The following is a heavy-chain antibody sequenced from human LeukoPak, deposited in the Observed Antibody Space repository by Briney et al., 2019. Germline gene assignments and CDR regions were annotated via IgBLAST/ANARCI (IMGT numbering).Heavy chain of an antibody. J-gene: IGHJ4*02. V-gene: IGHV4-59*08. CDR3: ARQLRGEAVAGHLQRFDY. CDR1: GGSISSYY. Sequence: PSETLSLTCTVSGGSISSYYWNWIRQPPGKGLEWIGDIYYSGSTNYNPSLKSRVTISVDTSKNQFSLKLSSVTAADTAVYFCARQLRGEAVAGHLQRFDYWGQGTLVTVSS. D-gene: IGHD6-19*01. CDR2: IYYSGST.